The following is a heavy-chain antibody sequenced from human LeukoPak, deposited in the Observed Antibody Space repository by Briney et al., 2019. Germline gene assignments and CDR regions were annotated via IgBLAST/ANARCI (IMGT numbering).Heavy chain of an antibody. J-gene: IGHJ6*02. D-gene: IGHD6-13*01. V-gene: IGHV3-30*04. CDR2: ISYEGSHK. CDR1: GFTFSSYA. CDR3: ARGGTYNSSPADGMDV. Sequence: GGSLRLSCAASGFTFSSYAMHWVRQAPGKGLEWVAVISYEGSHKYYADSVKSRFTISRDNSKNTLYLQMNSLRGEDTAVYYCARGGTYNSSPADGMDVWGQGTTVTVSS.